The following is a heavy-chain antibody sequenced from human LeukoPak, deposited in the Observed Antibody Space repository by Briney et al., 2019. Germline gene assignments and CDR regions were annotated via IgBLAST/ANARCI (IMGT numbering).Heavy chain of an antibody. CDR3: ARESYYYDSSGYSEPHYYYYYGMDV. CDR2: IIPIFVTA. D-gene: IGHD3-22*01. V-gene: IGHV1-69*13. J-gene: IGHJ6*02. Sequence: EASVTVSCTASGGTFSSYAISWVRQAPGQGLEWMGGIIPIFVTANYAQKFQGRVTITADESTSTAYMELSSLRSEDTAVYYCARESYYYDSSGYSEPHYYYYYGMDVWGQGTTVTVSS. CDR1: GGTFSSYA.